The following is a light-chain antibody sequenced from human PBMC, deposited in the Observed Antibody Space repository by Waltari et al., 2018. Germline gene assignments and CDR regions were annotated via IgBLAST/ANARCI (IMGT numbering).Light chain of an antibody. V-gene: IGKV3-20*01. CDR2: GAS. CDR3: QHYLRLPVT. CDR1: QSVTRA. Sequence: EIVLTQSPGTMSLSPGESANLSCRTSQSVTRALAWYQQKPGQAPRLLLYGASNRATGIPDRFSGSGSGTDFSLTISSLEPEDFAVYYCQHYLRLPVTFGQGTKVEVK. J-gene: IGKJ1*01.